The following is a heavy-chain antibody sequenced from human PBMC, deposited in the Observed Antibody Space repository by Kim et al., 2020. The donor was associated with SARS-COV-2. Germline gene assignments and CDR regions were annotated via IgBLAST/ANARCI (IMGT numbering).Heavy chain of an antibody. CDR2: ISYDGSNK. J-gene: IGHJ4*02. CDR1: GFTFSSYA. V-gene: IGHV3-30*04. CDR3: ARVGTYKWGGSRIAAAGIDY. D-gene: IGHD6-13*01. Sequence: GGSLRLSCAASGFTFSSYAMHWVRQAPGKGLEWVAVISYDGSNKYYADSVKGRFTISRDNSKNTLYLQMNSLRAEDTAVYYCARVGTYKWGGSRIAAAGIDYWGQGTLVTVSS.